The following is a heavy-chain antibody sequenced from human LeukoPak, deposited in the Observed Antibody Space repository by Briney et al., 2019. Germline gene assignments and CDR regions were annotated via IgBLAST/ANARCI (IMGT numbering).Heavy chain of an antibody. CDR2: ISSSSSYI. CDR1: GFTFSSYS. D-gene: IGHD6-19*01. V-gene: IGHV3-21*01. Sequence: GGSLRLSCAASGFTFSSYSMNWVRQAPGKGLEWVSSISSSSSYIYYADSVKGRFTISRDNAKNSLYLQMNSLRAEDTAVYYCASIAVAGRIGYYYYMDVWGKGTTVTVSS. J-gene: IGHJ6*03. CDR3: ASIAVAGRIGYYYYMDV.